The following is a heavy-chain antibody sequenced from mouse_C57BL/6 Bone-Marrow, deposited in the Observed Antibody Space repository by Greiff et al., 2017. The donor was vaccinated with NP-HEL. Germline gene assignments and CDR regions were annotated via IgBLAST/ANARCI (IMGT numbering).Heavy chain of an antibody. V-gene: IGHV1-54*01. Sequence: VQLQQSGAELVRPGPSVKVSCKASGYAFTNYLIEWVKQRPGQGLEWIGVINPGSGGTNYNEKFKGKATLTADKSSSTAYMQLSSLTSEDSAVYFCARSKDSSGYFDYWGQGTTLTVSS. J-gene: IGHJ2*01. CDR1: GYAFTNYL. D-gene: IGHD3-2*02. CDR2: INPGSGGT. CDR3: ARSKDSSGYFDY.